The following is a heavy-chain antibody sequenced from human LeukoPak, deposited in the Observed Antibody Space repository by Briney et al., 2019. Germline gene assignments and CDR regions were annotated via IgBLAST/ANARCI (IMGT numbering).Heavy chain of an antibody. D-gene: IGHD3-10*01. Sequence: GGSLRLSCAASGFTFSSNTMHWVRQAPGKGLEWVAVISSDGRNKDYADSVKGRLTFSRDNSKNTLDLQMNSLRAEDTAVYYCTKDRSRSWAFDYCGQGTLVTVSS. V-gene: IGHV3-30*04. CDR3: TKDRSRSWAFDY. CDR2: ISSDGRNK. CDR1: GFTFSSNT. J-gene: IGHJ4*02.